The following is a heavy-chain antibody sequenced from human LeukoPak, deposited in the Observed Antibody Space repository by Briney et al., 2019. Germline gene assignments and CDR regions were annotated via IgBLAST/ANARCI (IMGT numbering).Heavy chain of an antibody. Sequence: GGSLRLSCAASGFTFSKYWMHWVRQAPGKGLVWVSRINTDGSSTDYADSGKGRFSISRDNAKNTLYLQINSLIAEDTAVYYCARPGYSYGQFEYWSQGALVTVTS. CDR1: GFTFSKYW. CDR2: INTDGSST. J-gene: IGHJ4*02. D-gene: IGHD5-18*01. V-gene: IGHV3-74*01. CDR3: ARPGYSYGQFEY.